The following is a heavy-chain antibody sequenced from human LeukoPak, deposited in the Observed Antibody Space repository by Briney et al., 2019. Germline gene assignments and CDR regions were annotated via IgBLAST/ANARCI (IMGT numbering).Heavy chain of an antibody. CDR3: ARPLVGDALDY. D-gene: IGHD1-26*01. V-gene: IGHV3-33*01. CDR2: IWYDGSNE. CDR1: GFPFSRYG. Sequence: PGRSLRLSCAASGFPFSRYGMHWVRQAPGKGLEWVAVIWYDGSNEYYADSVKGRFTIFRDNSKNTLHLQMNSLRAEDTAVYYCARPLVGDALDYWGQGTLVTVSS. J-gene: IGHJ4*02.